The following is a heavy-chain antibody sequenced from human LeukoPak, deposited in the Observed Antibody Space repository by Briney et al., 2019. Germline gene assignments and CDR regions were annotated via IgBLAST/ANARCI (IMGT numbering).Heavy chain of an antibody. CDR2: TYYRSKWYH. Sequence: SQTLSLTCAISGDSVSSSSSAWHWIRQSPSRGLEWLGRTYYRSKWYHDYAVSVKSRITINPDTSKNQFSLQLNSVTPEDTAVYYCARNYSPDFDYWGQGTLVTVSS. V-gene: IGHV6-1*01. CDR3: ARNYSPDFDY. J-gene: IGHJ4*02. D-gene: IGHD1-7*01. CDR1: GDSVSSSSSA.